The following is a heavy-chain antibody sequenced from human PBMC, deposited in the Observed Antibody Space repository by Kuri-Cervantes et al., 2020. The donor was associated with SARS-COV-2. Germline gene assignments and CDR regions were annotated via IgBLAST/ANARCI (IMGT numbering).Heavy chain of an antibody. D-gene: IGHD5-18*01. J-gene: IGHJ5*02. V-gene: IGHV3-23*01. CDR1: GFSFSSYA. CDR3: VYGLWLFNWFDP. Sequence: LSLTCAASGFSFSSYAMSWVRQAPGKGLEWVSAISGSGGSTYYSDSVKGRFTISRDNAKKSLYLQMNSLRAEDTAVYYCVYGLWLFNWFDPWGQGTLVTVSS. CDR2: ISGSGGST.